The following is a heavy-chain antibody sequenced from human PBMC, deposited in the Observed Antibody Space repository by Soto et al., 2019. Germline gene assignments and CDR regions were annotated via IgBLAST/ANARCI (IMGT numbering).Heavy chain of an antibody. J-gene: IGHJ3*02. V-gene: IGHV1-69*02. CDR1: GGTFSSYT. Sequence: QVQLVQSGAEVKKPGSSVKVSCKASGGTFSSYTISWVRQAPGQGLEWMGRIIPILGIANYAQKFQGRVTITADKSTSTAYMELSSLRSEDTAVYYCARGGYYYDSSGYYDDIWGQGTMVTVSS. CDR3: ARGGYYYDSSGYYDDI. D-gene: IGHD3-22*01. CDR2: IIPILGIA.